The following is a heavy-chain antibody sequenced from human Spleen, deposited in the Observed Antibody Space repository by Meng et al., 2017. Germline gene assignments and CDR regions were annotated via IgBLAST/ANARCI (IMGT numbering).Heavy chain of an antibody. CDR1: GFTFSSCG. Sequence: GESLKISCAASGFTFSSCGMTWVRQAPGKGLEWVSTISAGGDNTHYADSVKGRFTISRDNSKDTFYLQMNSLRAEDTAVYYCANDAGCNTGTMFDYWGQGTLVTVSS. V-gene: IGHV3-23*01. J-gene: IGHJ4*02. D-gene: IGHD4-17*01. CDR3: ANDAGCNTGTMFDY. CDR2: ISAGGDNT.